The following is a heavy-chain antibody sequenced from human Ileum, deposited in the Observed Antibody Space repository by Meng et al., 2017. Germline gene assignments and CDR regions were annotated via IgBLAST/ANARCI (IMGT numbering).Heavy chain of an antibody. V-gene: IGHV4-4*07. D-gene: IGHD5-24*01. CDR3: ATSSRWSETDGNAFDI. Sequence: QVQLQEAGPGLVKPSDTLSLTCTGSGDSISPYYWSWIRQPAGKGLEWIGRIYPSGETKYNPSLKSRISVSIDTSKNHFSLKLNSLTAADTAVYYCATSSRWSETDGNAFDIWGQGTMVTVSS. J-gene: IGHJ3*02. CDR2: IYPSGET. CDR1: GDSISPYY.